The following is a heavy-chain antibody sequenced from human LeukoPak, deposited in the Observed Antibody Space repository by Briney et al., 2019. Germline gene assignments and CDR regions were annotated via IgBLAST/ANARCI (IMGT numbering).Heavy chain of an antibody. D-gene: IGHD3-3*01. CDR2: INAYNGNT. CDR1: GYTFTSYG. Sequence: GASVKVSCKASGYTFTSYGISWVRQAPGQGLEWMGWINAYNGNTNYAQKLQGRVTMTTDTSTSTAYMELRSLRSDDTAVYYCARAPPTIFGVGPKFDPWGQGTLVTVSS. J-gene: IGHJ5*02. CDR3: ARAPPTIFGVGPKFDP. V-gene: IGHV1-18*01.